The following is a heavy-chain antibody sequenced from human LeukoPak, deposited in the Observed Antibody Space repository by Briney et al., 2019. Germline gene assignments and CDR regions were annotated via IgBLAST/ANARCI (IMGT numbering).Heavy chain of an antibody. CDR3: ARDYCGGDCYLGHLDY. Sequence: ASVKVSCKASGYTFTGYYMHWVRQAPGQGLEWMGWINPNSGGTNYAQKFQGRVTMTRDTSISTAYMELSRLRSDDTAVYYCARDYCGGDCYLGHLDYWGQGTLVTVSP. V-gene: IGHV1-2*02. D-gene: IGHD2-21*02. CDR1: GYTFTGYY. CDR2: INPNSGGT. J-gene: IGHJ4*02.